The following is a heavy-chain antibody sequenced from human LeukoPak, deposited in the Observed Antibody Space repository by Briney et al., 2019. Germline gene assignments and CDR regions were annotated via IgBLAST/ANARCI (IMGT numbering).Heavy chain of an antibody. CDR1: GFTFDDYS. CDR2: ISSNGDST. V-gene: IGHV3-43*02. Sequence: PWGSVRHTCACSGFTFDDYSWHGVRQARCRGLEGVSLISSNGDSTYYAEYVKDRFTITRNNNKNSLYLQMNSLRTEDTALYYCAKPTRHQGAFDIWGQGTMVTVSS. CDR3: AKPTRHQGAFDI. J-gene: IGHJ3*02.